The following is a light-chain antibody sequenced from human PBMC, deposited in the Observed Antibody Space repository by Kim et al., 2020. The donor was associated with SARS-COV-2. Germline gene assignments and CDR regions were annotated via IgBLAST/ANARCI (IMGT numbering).Light chain of an antibody. V-gene: IGLV1-40*03. CDR1: SSNNGAGYY. J-gene: IGLJ3*02. Sequence: VTISCRGSSSNNGAGYYVHWCHQHPAAAPPPLLSGSNNRPSGGPDRFSGSKSGASASLAVTGLQAADEADYYCQYYDSSLRGWVFGGGTQLTVL. CDR2: GSN. CDR3: QYYDSSLRGWV.